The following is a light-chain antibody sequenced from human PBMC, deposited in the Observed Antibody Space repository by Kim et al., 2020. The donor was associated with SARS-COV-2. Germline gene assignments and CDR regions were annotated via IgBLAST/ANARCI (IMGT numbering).Light chain of an antibody. J-gene: IGKJ4*01. CDR3: QQSYTTPLT. V-gene: IGKV1-39*01. Sequence: ASVGDRVTITCRASQSIEIHLNWFQQRPGKAPSLLIYAASTLQSWVPSRFSGSGSGTEFTLTISSLQPEDFATYYCQQSYTTPLTFGGGTKVDIK. CDR2: AAS. CDR1: QSIEIH.